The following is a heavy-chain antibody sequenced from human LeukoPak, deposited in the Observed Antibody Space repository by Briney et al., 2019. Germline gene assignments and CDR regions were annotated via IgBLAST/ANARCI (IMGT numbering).Heavy chain of an antibody. CDR2: INHSGST. Sequence: PSETLSLTCAVYGGSFSGYYWSWIRQPPGKGLEWIGEINHSGSTNYNPSLKSRVTISVDTSKNQFSLKLSSVTAADTAVYYCAGVVAATLVGGGTVFDYWGQGTLVTVSS. CDR1: GGSFSGYY. D-gene: IGHD2-15*01. J-gene: IGHJ4*02. CDR3: AGVVAATLVGGGTVFDY. V-gene: IGHV4-34*01.